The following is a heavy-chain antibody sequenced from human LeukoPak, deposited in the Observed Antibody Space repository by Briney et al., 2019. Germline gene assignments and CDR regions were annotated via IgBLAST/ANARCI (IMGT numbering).Heavy chain of an antibody. V-gene: IGHV3-48*04. CDR2: ISSSGSTI. Sequence: GGSLRLSCAASGFTFSSYSMNWVRQAPGKGLEWVSYISSSGSTIYYADSVKGRFTISRDNAKNSLYLQMNSLRAEDTAVYYCARVFYAFDIWGQGTMVTVSS. CDR1: GFTFSSYS. CDR3: ARVFYAFDI. J-gene: IGHJ3*02.